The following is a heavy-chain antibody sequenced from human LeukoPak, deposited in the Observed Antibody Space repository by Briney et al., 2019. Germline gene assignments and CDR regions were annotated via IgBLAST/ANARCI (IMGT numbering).Heavy chain of an antibody. V-gene: IGHV1-18*01. CDR1: GYTFTSYG. CDR2: ISAYNVNT. Sequence: GASLKVSCKASGYTFTSYGISWVRQAPGQGLEWMGWISAYNVNTNYAQKLQGRVTMTTDTSTSTAYMELRSLRSGDTAVYYCADVGYDSSGYYLAYWGQGTLVTVSS. D-gene: IGHD3-22*01. CDR3: ADVGYDSSGYYLAY. J-gene: IGHJ4*02.